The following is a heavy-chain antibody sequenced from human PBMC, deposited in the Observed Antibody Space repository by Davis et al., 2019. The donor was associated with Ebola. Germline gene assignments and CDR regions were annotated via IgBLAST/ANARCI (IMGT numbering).Heavy chain of an antibody. CDR1: GFTFSSYA. CDR2: IYYSGST. D-gene: IGHD1/OR15-1a*01. V-gene: IGHV4-59*08. CDR3: ARHVVGRTGGGSIDY. Sequence: GSLRLSCAASGFTFSSYAMSWIRQPPGKGLEWIGYIYYSGSTNYNPSLKSRVTISVDTSKNQFSLKVTSVTAADTAVYYCARHVVGRTGGGSIDYWGQGTLVTVSS. J-gene: IGHJ4*02.